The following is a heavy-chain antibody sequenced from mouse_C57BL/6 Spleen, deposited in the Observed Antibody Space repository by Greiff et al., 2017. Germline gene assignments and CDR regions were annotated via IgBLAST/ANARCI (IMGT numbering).Heavy chain of an antibody. J-gene: IGHJ4*01. D-gene: IGHD2-3*01. CDR1: GYAFTNYL. CDR2: INPGSGGT. CDR3: ARDDGYYAMDY. Sequence: VQLVESGAELVRPGTSVKVSCKASGYAFTNYLIEWVKQRPGQGLEWIGVINPGSGGTNYNEKFKGKATLTADKSSSPAYMQLSSLTSEDSAVYFCARDDGYYAMDYWGQGTSVTVSS. V-gene: IGHV1-54*01.